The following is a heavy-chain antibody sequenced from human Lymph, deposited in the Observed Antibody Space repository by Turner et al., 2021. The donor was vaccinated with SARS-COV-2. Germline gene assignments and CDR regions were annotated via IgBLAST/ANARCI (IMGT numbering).Heavy chain of an antibody. J-gene: IGHJ4*02. V-gene: IGHV3-9*01. CDR3: AKDLAWTYYSSFDY. CDR2: INWSGGSI. CDR1: GFTFDDYA. D-gene: IGHD1-26*01. Sequence: EVQLVESGGGLVQPGRSLRLYCAASGFTFDDYAMHWVRQAPGKGLEWVSGINWSGGSIAYADSVKGRFTISRDNPKNSLDLQMNSLRAEDTAFYYCAKDLAWTYYSSFDYWGQGTLVTVSS.